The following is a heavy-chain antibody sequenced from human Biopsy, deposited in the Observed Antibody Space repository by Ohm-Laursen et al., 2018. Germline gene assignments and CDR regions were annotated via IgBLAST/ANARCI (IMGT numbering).Heavy chain of an antibody. D-gene: IGHD2/OR15-2a*01. CDR2: IYYSGST. CDR1: GGSISSDY. V-gene: IGHV4-59*01. CDR3: ARATNSTGWPYYYFYGMDV. Sequence: GTLSLTCTVSGGSISSDYWSWIRQTPGKGLEWIGYIYYSGSTNYNPSLKCRVTISVDTSKNQFSLRLNSVTAADTAVYYCARATNSTGWPYYYFYGMDVWGQGTTVTVSS. J-gene: IGHJ6*02.